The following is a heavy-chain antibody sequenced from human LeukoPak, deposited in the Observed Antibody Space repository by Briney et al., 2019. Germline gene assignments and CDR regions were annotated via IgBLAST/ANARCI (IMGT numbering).Heavy chain of an antibody. D-gene: IGHD3-10*01. CDR3: ARGGSGLLWFDY. V-gene: IGHV4-34*01. CDR1: GGTISSYY. Sequence: PSETLSLTCTVSGGTISSYYWSWIRQPPGKGLEWIGEINHSGRTNYNPSLKSRVTMSVDTSKNHFSLKLSSVTAADTAVYYCARGGSGLLWFDYWGQGNLVTVSS. CDR2: INHSGRT. J-gene: IGHJ5*01.